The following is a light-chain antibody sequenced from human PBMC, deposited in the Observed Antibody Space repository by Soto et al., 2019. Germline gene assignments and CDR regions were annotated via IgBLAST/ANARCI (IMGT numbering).Light chain of an antibody. CDR3: QQYNSYLFT. J-gene: IGKJ3*01. Sequence: DIQMTQSPSTLSASVGDRVTITCRASQSISSWLAWYQQKPGKAPKLLIYAASSLESGVPSRFSGSGSGTEFTRTISSLQPDDFATYYCQQYNSYLFTFGPGTKVDIK. CDR2: AAS. V-gene: IGKV1-5*01. CDR1: QSISSW.